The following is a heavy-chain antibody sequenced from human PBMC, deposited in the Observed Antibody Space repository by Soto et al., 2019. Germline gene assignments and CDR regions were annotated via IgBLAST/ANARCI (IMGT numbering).Heavy chain of an antibody. J-gene: IGHJ4*02. CDR1: GGTFSRHA. D-gene: IGHD3-22*01. CDR2: IIPIFGTA. Sequence: QVQLVQSGAEVRKPGSSVKVSCKASGGTFSRHAISWVRQAPGQGLEWMGGIIPIFGTANHAQKFQGRVTISADESTSTVYMELSILRSEDTAMYYCARGWGYDSNDYYYAYWGQGTLVIVSS. CDR3: ARGWGYDSNDYYYAY. V-gene: IGHV1-69*01.